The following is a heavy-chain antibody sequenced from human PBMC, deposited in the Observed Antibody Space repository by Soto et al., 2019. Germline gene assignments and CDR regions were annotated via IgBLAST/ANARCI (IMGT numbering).Heavy chain of an antibody. CDR2: TYYKSKWNN. CDR1: VDRVSSNSAG. Sequence: SQTLSLTCVISVDRVSSNSAGWNLISQSPSRGLEWLGRTYYKSKWNNDYALSVKSRITINPDTSKNQFSLHLYSVTPEDTAVYYCTGITWVRGMDVWGHGTRVTVSS. D-gene: IGHD3-10*01. J-gene: IGHJ6*02. CDR3: TGITWVRGMDV. V-gene: IGHV6-1*01.